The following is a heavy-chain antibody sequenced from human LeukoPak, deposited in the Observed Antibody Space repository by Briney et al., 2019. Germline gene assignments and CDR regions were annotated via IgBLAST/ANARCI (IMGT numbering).Heavy chain of an antibody. J-gene: IGHJ2*01. CDR3: ARASSSGYYDSSGYYLERWYFDL. CDR2: IYHSGST. D-gene: IGHD3-22*01. V-gene: IGHV4-30-2*01. Sequence: SQTLSLTCAVSGGSISSGGYSWSWIRQPPGKGLEWIGYIYHSGSTYYNPSLKSRVTISVDRSKNQFSLKLSSVTAADTAVYYCARASSSGYYDSSGYYLERWYFDLWGRGTRVTVSS. CDR1: GGSISSGGYS.